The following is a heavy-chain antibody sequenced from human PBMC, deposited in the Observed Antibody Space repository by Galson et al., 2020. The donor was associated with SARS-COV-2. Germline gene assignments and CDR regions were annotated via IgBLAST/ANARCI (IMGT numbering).Heavy chain of an antibody. Sequence: SQTLSLTCTVSGGSISSGGSYWSWIRQQPGKGLEWIGYIYYSGSTYYNPSLKSRVTISVDTSKNQFSLKLSSVTAADTAVYYCARARITMIVVVNAFDYWGQGTLVTVSS. CDR1: GGSISSGGSY. CDR3: ARARITMIVVVNAFDY. V-gene: IGHV4-31*03. D-gene: IGHD3-22*01. J-gene: IGHJ4*02. CDR2: IYYSGST.